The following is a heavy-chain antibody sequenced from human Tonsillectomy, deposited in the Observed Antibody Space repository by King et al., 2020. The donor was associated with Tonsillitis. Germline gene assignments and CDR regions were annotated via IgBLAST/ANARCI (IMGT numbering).Heavy chain of an antibody. D-gene: IGHD1-26*01. J-gene: IGHJ6*02. Sequence: VQLVESGGGSVQPGRSLRLSCATSGFKFDDYGIHWVRQAPGKGLEWVSSITWNSIVVGYADSVRGRFTVSRDNAKNSVYLQMNSLRPEDTALYYCAKVTVGATPSYGMEVWGQGTTVTVSS. V-gene: IGHV3-9*01. CDR2: ITWNSIVV. CDR3: AKVTVGATPSYGMEV. CDR1: GFKFDDYG.